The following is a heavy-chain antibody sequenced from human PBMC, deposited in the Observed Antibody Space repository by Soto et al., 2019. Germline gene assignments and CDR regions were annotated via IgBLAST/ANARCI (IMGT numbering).Heavy chain of an antibody. J-gene: IGHJ3*02. CDR1: GFTFSSYG. D-gene: IGHD6-6*01. CDR3: ARVKYSGTTDAFDI. CDR2: IWYDGSNK. Sequence: GGSLRLSCAASGFTFSSYGIHGVRQAPGKGLEWVAVIWYDGSNKYYADSVKGRFTISRDNSKNTLYLQMNSLRAEDTAVYYCARVKYSGTTDAFDIWGQGTMVTVSS. V-gene: IGHV3-33*01.